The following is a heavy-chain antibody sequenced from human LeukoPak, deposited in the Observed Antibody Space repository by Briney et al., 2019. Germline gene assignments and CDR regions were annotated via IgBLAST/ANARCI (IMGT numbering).Heavy chain of an antibody. CDR1: GFTFDNAW. Sequence: GGSLRPSCAASGFTFDNAWMNWVRQAPGEGLEWVGRVKSKTDGGTTDYAAPVKGRFTISRDDSENTLFLQLNSLKTEDTALYYCTTVGTTSPIAEEYFDYWGQGTLVTVSS. CDR3: TTVGTTSPIAEEYFDY. J-gene: IGHJ4*02. CDR2: VKSKTDGGTT. V-gene: IGHV3-15*01. D-gene: IGHD1-26*01.